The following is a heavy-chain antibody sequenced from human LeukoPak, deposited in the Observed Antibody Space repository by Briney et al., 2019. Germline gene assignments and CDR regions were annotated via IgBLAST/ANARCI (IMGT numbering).Heavy chain of an antibody. J-gene: IGHJ5*02. CDR3: ARPKTRITIFGVVIGSPWFDP. V-gene: IGHV1-8*01. CDR2: MNPNRGNT. CDR1: GYTFTRYD. D-gene: IGHD3-3*01. Sequence: ASVKDSFMASGYTFTRYDINWVRQAPGQGREGMGWMNPNRGNTGYAQKFQGRVTMTRNTSISTAYMELSSLRSEDTAVYYCARPKTRITIFGVVIGSPWFDPWGQGTLVTVSS.